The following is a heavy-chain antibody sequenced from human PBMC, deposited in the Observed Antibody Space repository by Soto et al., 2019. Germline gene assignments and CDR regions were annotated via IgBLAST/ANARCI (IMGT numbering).Heavy chain of an antibody. V-gene: IGHV4-30-2*01. D-gene: IGHD2-2*01. Sequence: PSETLSLNCTVSGGSISNAAYSWSWIRQPPGKGLEWIGYIYPSGMPFYNPSLRSRVTISIDRSNDQFSLKLNSVTAADTAVYYCARVRQYCSRTNCYQDPWGQGTLVTVSS. CDR1: GGSISNAAYS. CDR2: IYPSGMP. J-gene: IGHJ5*02. CDR3: ARVRQYCSRTNCYQDP.